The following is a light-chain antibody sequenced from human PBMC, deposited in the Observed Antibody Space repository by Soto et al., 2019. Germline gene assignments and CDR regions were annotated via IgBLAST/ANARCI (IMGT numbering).Light chain of an antibody. Sequence: QAVVTQPASVSGSPGQSITISCTGTSSDVGGYNYVSWYQQHPGKAPKLMIYDVTNRPSGVSNRFSGSKSGNTASLTISGLQAEDEADYYCSSYTSINTYVFGTGTKLTVL. V-gene: IGLV2-14*01. CDR2: DVT. CDR3: SSYTSINTYV. CDR1: SSDVGGYNY. J-gene: IGLJ1*01.